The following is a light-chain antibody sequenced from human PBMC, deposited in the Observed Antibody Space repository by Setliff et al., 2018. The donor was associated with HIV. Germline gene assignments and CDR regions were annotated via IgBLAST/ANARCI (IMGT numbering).Light chain of an antibody. CDR1: ISDVGGYNY. V-gene: IGLV2-14*01. Sequence: QSALTQPASVSGSPGQSITIFCIGTISDVGGYNYVSWYQQYPGKAPKLMIYEVSNRPSGVSNRFSGSKSGNTASLTISVLQGEDEADYYCSSYTSSNTPEFFGTGAKVTV. CDR3: SSYTSSNTPEF. CDR2: EVS. J-gene: IGLJ1*01.